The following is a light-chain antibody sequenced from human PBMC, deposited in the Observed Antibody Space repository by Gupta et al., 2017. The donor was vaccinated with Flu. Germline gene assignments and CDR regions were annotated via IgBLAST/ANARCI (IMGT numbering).Light chain of an antibody. CDR2: AAS. V-gene: IGKV1-33*01. CDR3: QHYDNLPIA. Sequence: GNRVTTSCQASQDITRSLNWYQQKPGKAPKLLIYAASNLATGVPSRFSGSGSGTYFTLTIISLRPEDIATYYWQHYDNLPIAFGQGTRLEIK. J-gene: IGKJ5*01. CDR1: QDITRS.